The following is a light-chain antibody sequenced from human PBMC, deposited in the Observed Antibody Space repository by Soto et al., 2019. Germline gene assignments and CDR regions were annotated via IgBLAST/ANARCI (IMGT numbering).Light chain of an antibody. V-gene: IGKV3-20*01. CDR3: QQYGSSPLYT. CDR2: GAS. CDR1: QSVSSSY. J-gene: IGKJ2*01. Sequence: EIVLTQSPGTLSLSPGERATLSCRASQSVSSSYLAWYQQKPGQAPRLLIYGASSSATGIPDRCSGSGSGTDLTLTISRLEPEDFAVYYCQQYGSSPLYTFGQGTKLEIK.